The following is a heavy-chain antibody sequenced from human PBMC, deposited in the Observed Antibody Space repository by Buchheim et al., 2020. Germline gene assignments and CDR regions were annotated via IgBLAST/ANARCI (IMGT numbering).Heavy chain of an antibody. CDR1: GYTFTSYY. Sequence: QVQLVQSGAEVKKPGASVKVSCKASGYTFTSYYMHWVRQSPGQGLEWMGIINPIGGSISYAQKFQGRVTMTRDTSTSTVYMELSSLRSEDTAVYYCARAGSSSDYYYYGMDVWGKGTT. D-gene: IGHD6-13*01. J-gene: IGHJ6*04. CDR2: INPIGGSI. CDR3: ARAGSSSDYYYYGMDV. V-gene: IGHV1-46*01.